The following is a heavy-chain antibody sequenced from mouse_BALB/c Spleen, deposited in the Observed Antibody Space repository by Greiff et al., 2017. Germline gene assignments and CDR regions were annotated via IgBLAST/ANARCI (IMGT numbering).Heavy chain of an antibody. J-gene: IGHJ3*01. CDR1: GFNIKDTY. CDR3: AKALTEAY. Sequence: VQLQQSGAELVKPGASVKLSCTASGFNIKDTYMHWVKQRPEQGLEWIGRIDPANGNTKYDPKFQGKATITADTSSNTAYLQLSSLTSEDTAVYYCAKALTEAYWGQGTLVTVSA. D-gene: IGHD3-1*01. CDR2: IDPANGNT. V-gene: IGHV14-3*02.